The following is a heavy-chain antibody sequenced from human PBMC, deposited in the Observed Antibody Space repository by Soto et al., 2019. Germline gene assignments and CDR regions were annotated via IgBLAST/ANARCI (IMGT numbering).Heavy chain of an antibody. Sequence: QVQLVESGGGVVQPGRSLRLSCAASGFTFSSYGMHWVRQAPGKGLEWVAVIWYDGSNKYYADSVKGRFTISRDNSKNTLYLQMNSLGAEDTAVYYCARVHCSGASCYGFDAFDIWGQGTMVTVSS. V-gene: IGHV3-33*01. CDR1: GFTFSSYG. CDR3: ARVHCSGASCYGFDAFDI. D-gene: IGHD2-15*01. CDR2: IWYDGSNK. J-gene: IGHJ3*02.